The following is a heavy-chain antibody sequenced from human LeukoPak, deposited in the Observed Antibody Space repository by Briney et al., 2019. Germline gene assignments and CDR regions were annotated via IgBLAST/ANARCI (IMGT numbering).Heavy chain of an antibody. CDR1: RFTFISYW. CDR3: ASGHEYGWYQDH. D-gene: IGHD6-19*01. V-gene: IGHV3-7*01. CDR2: IKQDGSEK. Sequence: QPGGSLRLSCATSRFTFISYWMSWVRQAPGKELEWVANIKQDGSEKYYVDSVKGRFTISRDNAKNSLYLQMNSLRVEDTAVYYCASGHEYGWYQDHWGQGTLVTVSS. J-gene: IGHJ4*02.